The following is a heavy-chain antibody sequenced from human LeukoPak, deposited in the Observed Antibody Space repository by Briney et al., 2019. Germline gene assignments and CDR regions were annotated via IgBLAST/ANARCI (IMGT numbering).Heavy chain of an antibody. CDR2: IYYSGST. Sequence: SETLSLTCTVSGGSISSSSYYWGWIRQPPGKGLEWIGSIYYSGSTYYNPSLKSRVTISVDTSKNQFSLKLSSVTAADTAVYYCARHAGGYYDSSGYPPYYSDYWGQGTLVTVSS. J-gene: IGHJ4*02. CDR1: GGSISSSSYY. CDR3: ARHAGGYYDSSGYPPYYSDY. D-gene: IGHD3-22*01. V-gene: IGHV4-39*01.